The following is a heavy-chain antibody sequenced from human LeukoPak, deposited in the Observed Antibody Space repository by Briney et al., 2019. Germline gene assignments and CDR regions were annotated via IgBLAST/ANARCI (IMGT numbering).Heavy chain of an antibody. CDR3: ARGPYSSRHFDY. J-gene: IGHJ4*02. CDR1: GYSISSGYY. Sequence: KASETLSLTCAVSGYSISSGYYWGWIRQPPGKGLEWIGSIYHSGSTYYNPSLKSRVTISVDTSKDQFSLKLSSVTAADTAVYYCARGPYSSRHFDYWGQGTLVTVSS. V-gene: IGHV4-38-2*01. CDR2: IYHSGST. D-gene: IGHD6-13*01.